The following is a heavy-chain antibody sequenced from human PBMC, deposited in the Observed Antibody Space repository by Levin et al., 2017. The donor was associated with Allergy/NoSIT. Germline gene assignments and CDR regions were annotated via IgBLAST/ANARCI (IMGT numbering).Heavy chain of an antibody. Sequence: KSGGSLRLSCAASGFTFSDYYMSWIRLVPGKGLEWLSYIGRTGTTKEYADSVQGRFTISRDNARNSLFLQMNSLRPDDTAIYYCAREDRMTVYWGQGTLVTVSS. V-gene: IGHV3-11*01. CDR1: GFTFSDYY. CDR3: AREDRMTVY. J-gene: IGHJ4*02. CDR2: IGRTGTTK. D-gene: IGHD2-21*02.